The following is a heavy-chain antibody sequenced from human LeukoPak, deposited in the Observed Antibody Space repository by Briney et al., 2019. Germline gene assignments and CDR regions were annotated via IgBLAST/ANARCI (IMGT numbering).Heavy chain of an antibody. Sequence: KTSETLSLTCAVSGGSISSGSYSWNWIRQPPGKGLEWIGYIYYSGSAYYNPSLKNRFTISVDTSKNQFSLKLSSVTAADTAVYYCATIVGASYFDYWGQGTLVTVSS. V-gene: IGHV4-30-4*07. D-gene: IGHD1-26*01. J-gene: IGHJ4*02. CDR2: IYYSGSA. CDR1: GGSISSGSYS. CDR3: ATIVGASYFDY.